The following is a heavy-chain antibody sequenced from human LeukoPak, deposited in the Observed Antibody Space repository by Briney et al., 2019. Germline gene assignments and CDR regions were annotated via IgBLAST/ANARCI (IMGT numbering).Heavy chain of an antibody. CDR3: ARDRDSSGYYYDAFDI. CDR2: INHSGST. J-gene: IGHJ3*02. Sequence: SETLSLTCAVYGGSFSGYYWSWIRQPPGKGLEWIGEINHSGSTNYNPSLKSRVTISVDTSKNQFSLKLSSVTAADTAVYYCARDRDSSGYYYDAFDIWGQGTMVTVSS. CDR1: GGSFSGYY. V-gene: IGHV4-34*01. D-gene: IGHD3-22*01.